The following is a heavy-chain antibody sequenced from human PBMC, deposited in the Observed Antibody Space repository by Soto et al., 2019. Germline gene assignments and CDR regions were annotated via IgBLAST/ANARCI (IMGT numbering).Heavy chain of an antibody. J-gene: IGHJ4*02. CDR3: GRLYSGTRPPDY. Sequence: QLQLQESGPGLVKPSETLSLTCAVSGDSLSSTTYYWGWIRQPPGKGLEWIGSIYYRGNTYYNPSLRSRVSISADTSKKQISLKVNSVTAADTAVYYCGRLYSGTRPPDYWGQGTLVTVSS. D-gene: IGHD1-26*01. CDR1: GDSLSSTTYY. V-gene: IGHV4-39*01. CDR2: IYYRGNT.